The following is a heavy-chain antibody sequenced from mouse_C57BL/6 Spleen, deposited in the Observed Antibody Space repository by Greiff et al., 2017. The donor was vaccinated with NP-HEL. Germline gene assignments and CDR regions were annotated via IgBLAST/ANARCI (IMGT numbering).Heavy chain of an antibody. V-gene: IGHV1-55*01. CDR1: GYTFTSYW. Sequence: QVQLKQPGAELVKPGASVKMSCKASGYTFTSYWITWVKQRPGQGLEWIGDIYPGSGSTNYNEKFKSKATLTVDTSSSTAYMQLSSLTSEDSAVYYFAKGFTTVVDDYWGQGTTLTVSS. J-gene: IGHJ2*01. CDR2: IYPGSGST. D-gene: IGHD1-1*01. CDR3: AKGFTTVVDDY.